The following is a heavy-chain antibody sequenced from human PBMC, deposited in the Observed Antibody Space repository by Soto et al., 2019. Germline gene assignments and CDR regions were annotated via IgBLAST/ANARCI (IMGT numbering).Heavy chain of an antibody. D-gene: IGHD2-15*01. V-gene: IGHV3-49*05. Sequence: EVQLVESGGGLVKPGRSLRLSCTASGFTFGDYAMSWFRQAPGKGLEWVGFIRSKAYGGTTEYAASVKGRFTISRDDSKSIAYLQMNSLKTKDTAVYYCTRDPSGYCSGGSCYSDYYYYGMDVWGQGTMVTVSS. CDR3: TRDPSGYCSGGSCYSDYYYYGMDV. J-gene: IGHJ6*02. CDR2: IRSKAYGGTT. CDR1: GFTFGDYA.